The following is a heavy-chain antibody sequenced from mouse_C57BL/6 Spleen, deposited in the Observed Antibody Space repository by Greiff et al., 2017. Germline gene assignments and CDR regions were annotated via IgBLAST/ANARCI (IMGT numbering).Heavy chain of an antibody. D-gene: IGHD2-12*01. CDR1: GYTFTDYN. J-gene: IGHJ3*01. V-gene: IGHV1-22*01. Sequence: EVQLLQSGPELVKPGASVKMSCKASGYTFTDYNMHWVKQSHGKSLEWIGYINPNNGGTSYNQKFKGTATLTVNKSSSTADMELRSLTSEEYAVYYCARYPTKCYDWFAYWGQGTLVTVSA. CDR3: ARYPTKCYDWFAY. CDR2: INPNNGGT.